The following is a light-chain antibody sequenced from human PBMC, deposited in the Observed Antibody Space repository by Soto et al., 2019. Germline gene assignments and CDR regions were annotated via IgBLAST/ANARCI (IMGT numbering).Light chain of an antibody. J-gene: IGLJ3*02. CDR2: LNSDGSH. CDR1: SGHSSYA. V-gene: IGLV4-69*01. Sequence: QSVLTQSPSASASLGASVKLTCTLSSGHSSYAIAWHQQQPEKGPRYLMKLNSDGSHSKGDGISDRFSGSSSGAERYLTIASLQSEDEADYYCQTWGTGIHWVFGGGTKLTVL. CDR3: QTWGTGIHWV.